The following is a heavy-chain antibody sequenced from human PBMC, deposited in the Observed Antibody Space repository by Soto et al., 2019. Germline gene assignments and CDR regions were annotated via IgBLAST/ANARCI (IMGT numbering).Heavy chain of an antibody. V-gene: IGHV5-51*01. Sequence: DSLKISCKGSGYTFTNYWIGWVRQMPGKGPEWMGIIYPGDSDTKYNPSFQGQVTISADKSITTTYLQWSSLKASDTAIYYCAASIFYYGMDVWGQGITGTVS. J-gene: IGHJ6*02. CDR2: IYPGDSDT. CDR1: GYTFTNYW. CDR3: AASIFYYGMDV.